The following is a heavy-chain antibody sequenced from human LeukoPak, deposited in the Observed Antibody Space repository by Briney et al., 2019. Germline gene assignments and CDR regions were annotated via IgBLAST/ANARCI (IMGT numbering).Heavy chain of an antibody. Sequence: SETLSLTCAVYGGSFSGYYWSWIRQPPGKGLEWIGYIYYSGSTNYNPSLKSRVTISVDTSKNQFSLKLSSVTAADTAVYYCARNRNWFDPWGQGTLVTVSS. CDR3: ARNRNWFDP. J-gene: IGHJ5*02. V-gene: IGHV4-59*01. D-gene: IGHD1-14*01. CDR1: GGSFSGYY. CDR2: IYYSGST.